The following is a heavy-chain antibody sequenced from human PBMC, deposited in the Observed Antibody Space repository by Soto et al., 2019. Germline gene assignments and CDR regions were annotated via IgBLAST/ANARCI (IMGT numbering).Heavy chain of an antibody. CDR2: LYYSGSP. CDR3: ASASPVVTDV. CDR1: GGSISSGDYY. V-gene: IGHV4-30-4*01. Sequence: QVQLQESGPGLVKPSQTLSLTCTVSGGSISSGDYYWSWIRQPPGKGLEWIGYLYYSGSPYYTPSFKCGFTISVATSKSRLALMLSSVTAADTAVYCCASASPVVTDVWGQGTTVTVSS. D-gene: IGHD5-18*01. J-gene: IGHJ6*02.